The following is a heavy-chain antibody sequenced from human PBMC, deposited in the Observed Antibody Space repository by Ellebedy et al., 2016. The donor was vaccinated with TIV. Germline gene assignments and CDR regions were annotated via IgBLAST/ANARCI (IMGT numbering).Heavy chain of an antibody. Sequence: AASVKVSCKASGGTFANDVINWVRQAPGKGLEWVSSISSSSSYIYYADSVKGRFTISRDNAKNSLYLQMNSLRAEDTAVYYCARDQMDTIPYWGQGTLVTVSS. D-gene: IGHD5-24*01. CDR1: GGTFANDV. V-gene: IGHV3-21*01. CDR2: ISSSSSYI. J-gene: IGHJ4*02. CDR3: ARDQMDTIPY.